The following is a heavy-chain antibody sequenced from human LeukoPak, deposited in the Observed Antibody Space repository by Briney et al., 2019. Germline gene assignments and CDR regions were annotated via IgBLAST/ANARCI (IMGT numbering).Heavy chain of an antibody. CDR1: GGSISSYY. CDR3: ATSRRYSYGFNFDY. Sequence: SETLSLTCTVSGGSISSYYWSWIRQPPGKGLEWIGYIYYSGSTNYNPSLKSRVTISVDTSKNQFSLKLSSVTAADTAVYYCATSRRYSYGFNFDYWGQGTLVTASS. V-gene: IGHV4-59*01. CDR2: IYYSGST. D-gene: IGHD5-18*01. J-gene: IGHJ4*02.